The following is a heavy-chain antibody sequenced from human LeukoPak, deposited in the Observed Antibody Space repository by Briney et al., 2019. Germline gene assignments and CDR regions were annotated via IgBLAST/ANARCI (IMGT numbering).Heavy chain of an antibody. CDR1: GGSISSSSYY. CDR2: IYYSGST. D-gene: IGHD3-3*01. J-gene: IGHJ4*02. Sequence: SETLSLTCTVSGGSISSSSYYWGWIRQPPGKGLEWIGSIYYSGSTYYNPSLKSRVTISVDTSRNQFSLKLSSVTAADTAVYYCARDCRRYYDFCGFDYWGQGTLVTVSS. V-gene: IGHV4-39*07. CDR3: ARDCRRYYDFCGFDY.